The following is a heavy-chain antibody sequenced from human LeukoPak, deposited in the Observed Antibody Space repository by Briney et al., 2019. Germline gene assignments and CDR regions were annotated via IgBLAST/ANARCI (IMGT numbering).Heavy chain of an antibody. CDR3: ARHRSYWGHFDY. CDR1: GGSISNYY. D-gene: IGHD1-26*01. J-gene: IGHJ4*02. V-gene: IGHV4-59*08. CDR2: IYCSGII. Sequence: PSETLSLTCTVSGGSISNYYWSWIRQPPGKGLEWIGYIYCSGIINYYPSPMRRVTISVDTSKNQFPLKLSSVTAADTAVYYCARHRSYWGHFDYWGQGTLVTVSS.